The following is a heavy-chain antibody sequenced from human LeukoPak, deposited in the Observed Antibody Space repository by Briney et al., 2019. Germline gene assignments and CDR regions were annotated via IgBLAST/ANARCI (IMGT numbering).Heavy chain of an antibody. CDR1: GFTVSSNY. J-gene: IGHJ6*03. D-gene: IGHD3-3*01. V-gene: IGHV3-66*03. CDR3: AKDRYDFWSGYYYYYYMDV. Sequence: GGSLRLSCAASGFTVSSNYMSRVRQAPGMGLEWVSVTYSSGTTYYADSVKGRFTISRDNSRNTLYLQMNSLRAEDTAVYYCAKDRYDFWSGYYYYYYMDVWGKGTTVTVSS. CDR2: TYSSGTT.